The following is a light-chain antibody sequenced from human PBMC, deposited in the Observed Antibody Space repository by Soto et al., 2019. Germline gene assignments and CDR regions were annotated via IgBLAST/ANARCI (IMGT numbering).Light chain of an antibody. CDR3: QQYGSSPQYT. V-gene: IGKV3-20*01. CDR2: GAS. Sequence: EIVLTQSPGTLSLSPGERATLSCRASQSVSSSYLAWYQQKPGQAPRLLIYGASTRATGIPDRFSGNASGTDFTLTISRLEPEDFAVYYCQQYGSSPQYTFGQGTKLEIK. CDR1: QSVSSSY. J-gene: IGKJ2*01.